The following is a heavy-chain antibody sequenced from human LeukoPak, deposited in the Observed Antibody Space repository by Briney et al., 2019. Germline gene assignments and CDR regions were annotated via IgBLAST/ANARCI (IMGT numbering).Heavy chain of an antibody. CDR2: IYYSGST. Sequence: PSQTLSLTCAVSGGSISSGGYSWSWIRQPPGKGLEWIGYIYYSGSTYYNPSLKSRVTISVDTSKNQFSLKLSSVTAAGTAVYYCARHLTMIVVVTAYFDYWGQGTLVTVSS. CDR1: GGSISSGGYS. D-gene: IGHD3-22*01. V-gene: IGHV4-30-4*07. CDR3: ARHLTMIVVVTAYFDY. J-gene: IGHJ4*02.